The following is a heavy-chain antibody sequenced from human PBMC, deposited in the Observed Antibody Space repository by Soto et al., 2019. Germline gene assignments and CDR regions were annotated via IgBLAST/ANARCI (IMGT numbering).Heavy chain of an antibody. CDR1: GGSFSGYY. V-gene: IGHV4-34*01. J-gene: IGHJ3*02. CDR3: AVGGGYYGSDAFDI. Sequence: SETLSLTCAVYGGSFSGYYWSWIRQPPGKGLEWIGEINHSGSTNYNPSLKSRVTISVDMSKNQFSLKLSSVTAADTAVYYCAVGGGYYGSDAFDIWGQGTMVTVSS. CDR2: INHSGST. D-gene: IGHD1-26*01.